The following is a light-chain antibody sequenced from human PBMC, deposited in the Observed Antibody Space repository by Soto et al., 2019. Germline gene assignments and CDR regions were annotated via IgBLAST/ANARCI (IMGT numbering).Light chain of an antibody. V-gene: IGLV1-44*01. CDR3: CSDAGSSTLV. CDR1: SSNIGSNT. Sequence: QSVLTQPPSASGTPGQRVTISCSGSSSNIGSNTVNWYQQLPGTAPKLLIYSNNQRPSGVPDRFSGSKSGNTASLTISGLRAEDEADYYCCSDAGSSTLVFGGGTKLTVL. J-gene: IGLJ2*01. CDR2: SNN.